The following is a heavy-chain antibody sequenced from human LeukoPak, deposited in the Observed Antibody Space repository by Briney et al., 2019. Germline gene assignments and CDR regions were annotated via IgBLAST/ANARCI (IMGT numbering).Heavy chain of an antibody. CDR3: MRDYMGWFDP. J-gene: IGHJ5*02. CDR1: GFSLGNFQ. Sequence: GGPLRLSCVASGFSLGNFQMYWVRQAPGKGLEWVSIISLDGSTEFYADSVKGRFTISRDTASNTMHLEMNNLRIEDTAVYYCMRDYMGWFDPWGQGSLVTVSS. V-gene: IGHV3-30-3*01. CDR2: ISLDGSTE. D-gene: IGHD3-10*01.